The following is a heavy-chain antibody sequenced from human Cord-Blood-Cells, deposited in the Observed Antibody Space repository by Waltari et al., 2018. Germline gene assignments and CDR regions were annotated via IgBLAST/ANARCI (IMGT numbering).Heavy chain of an antibody. V-gene: IGHV4-34*01. D-gene: IGHD3-9*01. CDR2: INHSGSN. CDR3: ARVGYYDILTGDY. J-gene: IGHJ4*02. Sequence: QVQLQQWGAGLLKPSETLSLTCAVYGGSFSGYYWSWIRQPPGKGLEWIGEINHSGSNNYNPSLKSRVTISVDTSKNQFSLKLSSVTAADTAVYYCARVGYYDILTGDYWGQGTLVTVSS. CDR1: GGSFSGYY.